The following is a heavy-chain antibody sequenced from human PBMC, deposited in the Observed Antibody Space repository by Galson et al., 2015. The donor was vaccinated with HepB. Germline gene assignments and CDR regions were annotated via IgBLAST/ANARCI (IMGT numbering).Heavy chain of an antibody. D-gene: IGHD5-18*01. J-gene: IGHJ5*02. CDR3: ARPWIQLWGGGNWFDP. Sequence: ETLSVTCTVSGGSISSSSYYWGWIRQPPGKGLEWIGSIYYSGSTYYNPSLKSRVTIFVDTSKNQFSLKLSSVTAADTAVYYCARPWIQLWGGGNWFDPWGQGTLVTVSS. V-gene: IGHV4-39*01. CDR1: GGSISSSSYY. CDR2: IYYSGST.